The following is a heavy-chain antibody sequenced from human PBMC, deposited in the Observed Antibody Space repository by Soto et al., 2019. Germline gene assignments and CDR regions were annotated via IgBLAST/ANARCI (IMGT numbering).Heavy chain of an antibody. CDR3: ARGGSATGYDF. Sequence: AYVKVSSKASGYTFTSNDLNWVRQASGQGLELMGWMNPNTGGSGYAQDFQGRITMTRDTATSTAYMELTSLRSDDTAVYYCARGGSATGYDFCGHGPPVTVSS. CDR1: GYTFTSND. V-gene: IGHV1-8*01. CDR2: MNPNTGGS. J-gene: IGHJ4*03. D-gene: IGHD5-12*01.